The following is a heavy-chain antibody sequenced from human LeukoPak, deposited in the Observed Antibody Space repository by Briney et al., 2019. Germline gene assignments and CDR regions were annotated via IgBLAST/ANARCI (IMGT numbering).Heavy chain of an antibody. V-gene: IGHV1-2*02. CDR1: GYTFTGYY. D-gene: IGHD1-7*01. CDR3: AEYNWNWSTFDI. CDR2: INPNSGGT. J-gene: IGHJ3*02. Sequence: ASVKVSCKASGYTFTGYYMHWVRQAPGQGLEWMGWINPNSGGTNYAQKFQGRVTMTRDTSISTAYMELSRLRSDDTAVYYCAEYNWNWSTFDIWGQGTMVTVSS.